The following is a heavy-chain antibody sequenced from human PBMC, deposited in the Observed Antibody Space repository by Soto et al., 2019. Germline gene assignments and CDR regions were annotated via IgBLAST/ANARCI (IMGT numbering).Heavy chain of an antibody. J-gene: IGHJ6*02. V-gene: IGHV1-3*01. CDR2: INAGNGNT. D-gene: IGHD3-3*01. CDR3: ARLDXFWSGYPTNYYYYGMDV. CDR1: GYTFTSYA. Sequence: GASVKVSCKASGYTFTSYAMHWVRQAPGQRLEWMGWINAGNGNTKYSQKFQGRVTITRDTSASTAYMELSSLRSEDTAVYYCARLDXFWSGYPTNYYYYGMDVWGQGTTVTVSS.